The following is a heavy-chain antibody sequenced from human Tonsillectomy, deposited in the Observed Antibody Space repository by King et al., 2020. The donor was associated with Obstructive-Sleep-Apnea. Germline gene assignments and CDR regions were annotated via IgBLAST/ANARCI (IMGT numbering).Heavy chain of an antibody. CDR3: ARGNTIFGMAIQNWFDP. V-gene: IGHV4-59*01. D-gene: IGHD3-3*01. CDR2: IYHSGRT. CDR1: GGSISTYY. J-gene: IGHJ5*02. Sequence: VQLQESGPGLVKPSETLSLTCTVSGGSISTYYWSWIRQPPGKGLEWIGSIYHSGRTIYSPSLKSRVTISVDTSKNQFSLRLSSVTAADTAVYYCARGNTIFGMAIQNWFDPWGQGTLVTASS.